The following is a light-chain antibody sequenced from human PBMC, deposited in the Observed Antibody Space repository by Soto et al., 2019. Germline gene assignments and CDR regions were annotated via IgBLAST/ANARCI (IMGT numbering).Light chain of an antibody. Sequence: ETVMTQSPATLSLSPGERATLSCRASRSVGTSLAWYQQRPGQPPRLIIFGAYARVADVPARFSGSGSGTEFTLTISSLQSEDCAVYYCQQYNNWPPITFGQGTRLEI. V-gene: IGKV3-15*01. CDR2: GAY. J-gene: IGKJ5*01. CDR3: QQYNNWPPIT. CDR1: RSVGTS.